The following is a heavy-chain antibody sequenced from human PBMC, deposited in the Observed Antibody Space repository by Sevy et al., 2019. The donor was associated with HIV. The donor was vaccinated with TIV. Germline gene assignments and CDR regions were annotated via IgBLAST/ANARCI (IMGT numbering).Heavy chain of an antibody. CDR2: ISDGGTVT. Sequence: GGSLRLSCVVSGFTFSRYAMNWVRQAPGKGLEWVAGISDGGTVTYYAESVKGRFTMSRDTSKNTVYVEMNSLIVEDTAVYYCAKEAKEYCSGGSCYGSTFDYWGQGTLVTVSS. CDR3: AKEAKEYCSGGSCYGSTFDY. D-gene: IGHD2-15*01. CDR1: GFTFSRYA. V-gene: IGHV3-23*01. J-gene: IGHJ4*02.